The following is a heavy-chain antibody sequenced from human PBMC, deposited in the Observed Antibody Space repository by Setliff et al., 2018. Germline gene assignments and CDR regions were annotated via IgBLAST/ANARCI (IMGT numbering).Heavy chain of an antibody. Sequence: ASVKVSCKTSGYTFTNFGLHWVRQAPGQGLEWMGWINPNNGDTKSAQKFQGRLTMTRDTSISTAYMELSSLRSDDTAVYYCARQPMDTIMVTFDYWGQGILVTVSS. J-gene: IGHJ4*02. V-gene: IGHV1-2*02. CDR3: ARQPMDTIMVTFDY. CDR2: INPNNGDT. CDR1: GYTFTNFG. D-gene: IGHD5-12*01.